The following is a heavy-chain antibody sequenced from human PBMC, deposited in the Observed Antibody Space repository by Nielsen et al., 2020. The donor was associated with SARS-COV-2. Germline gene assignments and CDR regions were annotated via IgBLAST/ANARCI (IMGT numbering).Heavy chain of an antibody. CDR2: ISAYNGNT. V-gene: IGHV1-18*01. CDR3: ARSAAAAARFYYYYGMDV. CDR1: GYTFTSYG. J-gene: IGHJ6*02. D-gene: IGHD6-6*01. Sequence: ASVKVSCKASGYTFTSYGISWVRQAPGQGLEWMGWISAYNGNTNYAQKLQGRVTMTTDTSTSTAYMELRSLRSDDTAVYYCARSAAAAARFYYYYGMDVWGQGTTVTVSS.